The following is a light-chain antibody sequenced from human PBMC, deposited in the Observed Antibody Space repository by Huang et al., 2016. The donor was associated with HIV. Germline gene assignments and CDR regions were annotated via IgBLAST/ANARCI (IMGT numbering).Light chain of an antibody. CDR1: QVIGTY. J-gene: IGKJ2*01. V-gene: IGKV1-16*02. CDR2: AAS. CDR3: QQYYSFPYT. Sequence: DIQMTQSPSSLSASVGDRVTITCRASQVIGTYLAWFQQRPGKAPKSLISAASSLPSGGQSKFSGSGSGTDFTLTISSLQPEDFATYFCQQYYSFPYTFGPGTKLDIK.